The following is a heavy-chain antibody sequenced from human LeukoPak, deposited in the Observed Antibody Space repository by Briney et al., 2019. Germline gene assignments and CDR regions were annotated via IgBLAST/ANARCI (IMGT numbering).Heavy chain of an antibody. Sequence: GGSLRLSCAASGVIFRSYWMHWVRQAPGKGLVWVSHIHSDGSSTSYADSVQGRFTISRDNAKNTLYLQMNSLRAEDTAVYYCARHNYGYDYWGQGTLVTVSS. CDR2: IHSDGSST. CDR3: ARHNYGYDY. V-gene: IGHV3-74*01. CDR1: GVIFRSYW. D-gene: IGHD3-10*01. J-gene: IGHJ4*02.